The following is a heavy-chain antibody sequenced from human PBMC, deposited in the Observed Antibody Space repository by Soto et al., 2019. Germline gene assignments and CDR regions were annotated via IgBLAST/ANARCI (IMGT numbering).Heavy chain of an antibody. CDR1: GFTFNEYA. CDR2: MSQNGGSE. CDR3: ARDQGLWRGELGPPLAFDT. D-gene: IGHD3-10*01. Sequence: QVQLVESGGGVVQPGLSLRLSCAASGFTFNEYAIHWVRQAPGKGLEWVAVMSQNGGSEYYRDSVKGRFTISRDNFKSTVYRQMNDLRTEDTAVYYCARDQGLWRGELGPPLAFDTWGSGTLVTVSS. J-gene: IGHJ4*01. V-gene: IGHV3-30*03.